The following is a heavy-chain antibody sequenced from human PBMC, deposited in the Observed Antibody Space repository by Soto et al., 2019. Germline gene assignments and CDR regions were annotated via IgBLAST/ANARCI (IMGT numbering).Heavy chain of an antibody. J-gene: IGHJ4*02. CDR2: IIPIFGTA. CDR1: GGTFSSYA. V-gene: IGHV1-69*13. CDR3: ARALGSGYGNFDY. D-gene: IGHD5-12*01. Sequence: SVKVSCKASGGTFSSYAISWVRQAPGQGLEWMGGIIPIFGTANYAQKFQGRVTITADESTSTAYMELSSLRSEDTAVYYCARALGSGYGNFDYWGQGTLVTAPQ.